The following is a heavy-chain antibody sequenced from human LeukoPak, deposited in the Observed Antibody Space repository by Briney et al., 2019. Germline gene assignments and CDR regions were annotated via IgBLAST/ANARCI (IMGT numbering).Heavy chain of an antibody. CDR3: ARRDCGGDCYSSYYYYYGMDV. CDR1: GGTFTRYA. Sequence: ASVKVSCKASGGTFTRYAISWVRQAPGQGLEWIGGIIPIFGTANYAQKFQGRVTITADESTSTAYMELSSLRSEDTAVYYCARRDCGGDCYSSYYYYYGMDVWGQGTTVTVSS. CDR2: IIPIFGTA. D-gene: IGHD2-21*02. V-gene: IGHV1-69*01. J-gene: IGHJ6*02.